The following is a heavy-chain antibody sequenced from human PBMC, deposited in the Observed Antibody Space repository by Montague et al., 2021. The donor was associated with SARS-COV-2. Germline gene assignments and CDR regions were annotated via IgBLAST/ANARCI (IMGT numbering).Heavy chain of an antibody. CDR1: GDSMSTNY. Sequence: SETLSLTCSVSGDSMSTNYWSWIRQPPGKGLEWIGRIYNSGTTIYNPSLKSRATIFIDVSKTQFSLRLSSVTATDTAVYYCARGNRIAVAGTDSDYWGQGTLVTVSS. J-gene: IGHJ4*02. CDR2: IYNSGTT. V-gene: IGHV4-59*01. D-gene: IGHD6-19*01. CDR3: ARGNRIAVAGTDSDY.